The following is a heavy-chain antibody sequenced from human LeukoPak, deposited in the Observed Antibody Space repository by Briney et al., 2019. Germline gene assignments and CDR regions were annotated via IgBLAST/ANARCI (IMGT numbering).Heavy chain of an antibody. CDR3: ARVAGELLYHAFYI. V-gene: IGHV4-4*07. D-gene: IGHD3-10*01. J-gene: IGHJ3*02. Sequence: KPSETLSLTWHVSGGSISSYYWGGTRKPAGKGREWIGRKYKSGSTNYNPSLKRRVTMSVDTSKNLFSLKLSSVTAADTAVYYCARVAGELLYHAFYIWGQGTVVTVSS. CDR1: GGSISSYY. CDR2: KYKSGST.